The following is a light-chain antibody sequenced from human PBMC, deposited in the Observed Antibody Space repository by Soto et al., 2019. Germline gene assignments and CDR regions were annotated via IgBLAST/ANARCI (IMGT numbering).Light chain of an antibody. CDR1: QSISNR. Sequence: DIQMSQSPSTLSASVGDRVTITCRASQSISNRLAWYQQKPGKAPKVLIYDASSLEGGVPSRFSGSGFGTEFILTISSLQPDDFATYCCQHYGGMWTFGQGTKVDIK. CDR3: QHYGGMWT. J-gene: IGKJ1*01. V-gene: IGKV1-5*01. CDR2: DAS.